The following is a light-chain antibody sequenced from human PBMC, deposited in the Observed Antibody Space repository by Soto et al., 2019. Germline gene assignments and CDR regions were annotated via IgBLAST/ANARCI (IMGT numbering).Light chain of an antibody. Sequence: QSVLTQPPSASGTPGQRVTISCSGSSSNIGSKTVNWYQQLPGTAPKLLIYSNYQRPSGVPDRFSGSKSGTSASLAISGLQSEDEADYYFSAWDASLNGDVFGTGTKVTVL. J-gene: IGLJ1*01. CDR2: SNY. CDR1: SSNIGSKT. CDR3: SAWDASLNGDV. V-gene: IGLV1-44*01.